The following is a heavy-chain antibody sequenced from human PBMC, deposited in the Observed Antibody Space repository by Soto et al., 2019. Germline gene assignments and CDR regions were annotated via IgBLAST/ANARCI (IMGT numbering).Heavy chain of an antibody. CDR2: IIPLFGTA. Sequence: QVQLVQSGAEVKKPGSSVKVSCKASGCTFSSYAISWVRQAPGQGLEWMGGIIPLFGTANYAQKFQGRVTMAADESTSTAYMELSSLRSEDTAVYYCARARDDFGAFDIWGQGTMVTFAS. J-gene: IGHJ3*02. D-gene: IGHD3-3*01. CDR3: ARARDDFGAFDI. CDR1: GCTFSSYA. V-gene: IGHV1-69*01.